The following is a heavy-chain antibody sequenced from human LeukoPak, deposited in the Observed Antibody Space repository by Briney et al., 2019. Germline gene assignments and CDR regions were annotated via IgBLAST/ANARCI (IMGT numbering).Heavy chain of an antibody. CDR1: GGSISSHF. Sequence: PSETLSLTSTVSGGSISSHFWSWIRQPPGKGLEWIGNIYNSGTTNYNPSLKSGVTISVDTSKNQLSLQLTSVTAADTAVYYCARGGTTVTPGLLWFDPWGQGTLVTVSS. CDR2: IYNSGTT. CDR3: ARGGTTVTPGLLWFDP. V-gene: IGHV4-59*11. D-gene: IGHD4-17*01. J-gene: IGHJ5*02.